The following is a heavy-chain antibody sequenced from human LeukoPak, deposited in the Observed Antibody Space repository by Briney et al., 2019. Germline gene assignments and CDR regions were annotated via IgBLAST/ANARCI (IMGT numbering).Heavy chain of an antibody. CDR3: AKPYSGTILTGWFDP. CDR1: GFTFSTYA. J-gene: IGHJ5*02. D-gene: IGHD3-9*01. CDR2: IGGSGGST. V-gene: IGHV3-23*01. Sequence: GGSLRLSCAASGFTFSTYAMSWVRQAPGKGLEWVSIIGGSGGSTSYADSVKGRFTISRDNSKNTLYLQMNSLRAEDTALYYCAKPYSGTILTGWFDPWGQGTLVTVSS.